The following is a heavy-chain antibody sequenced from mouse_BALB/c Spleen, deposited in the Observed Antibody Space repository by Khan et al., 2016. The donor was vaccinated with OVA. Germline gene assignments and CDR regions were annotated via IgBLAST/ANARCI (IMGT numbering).Heavy chain of an antibody. CDR3: ARTARIKY. V-gene: IGHV3-2*02. J-gene: IGHJ2*01. CDR1: GYSITSGYD. D-gene: IGHD1-2*01. CDR2: ISYSGSP. Sequence: EVQLQESGPGLVKPSQSLSLTCTVTGYSITSGYDWNWIRQFPGNKLEWMGYISYSGSPNYNPSLKSRISITRDTSKNQFFLQLNSVTTEDTATYYCARTARIKYWGQGITLTVSS.